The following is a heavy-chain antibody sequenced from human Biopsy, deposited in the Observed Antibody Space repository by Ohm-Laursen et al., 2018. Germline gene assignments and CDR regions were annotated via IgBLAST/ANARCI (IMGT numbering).Heavy chain of an antibody. CDR1: GGTFSNYG. J-gene: IGHJ1*01. Sequence: SSVTVPCKVPGGTFSNYGVNWVRQAPGQALEWLGGNIPILGTGNYAQKFQDRVTVAADTSTSTATMELRSLRSDDTAVYYCATKLTGYFHHWGQGTLVIVSS. V-gene: IGHV1-69*06. CDR3: ATKLTGYFHH. D-gene: IGHD3-9*01. CDR2: NIPILGTG.